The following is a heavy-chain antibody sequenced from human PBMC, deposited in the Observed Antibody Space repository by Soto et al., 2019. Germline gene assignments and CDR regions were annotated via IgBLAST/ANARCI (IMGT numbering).Heavy chain of an antibody. CDR1: RLSFSKAW. CDR2: INNTTDGGIT. CDR3: ISDPYYDFWSGYHFDY. J-gene: IGHJ4*02. D-gene: IGHD3-3*01. Sequence: GGSLRLSCEASRLSFSKAWMSWVRLNPGKGLSWVGRINNTTDGGITDYPAPVRDRFTISGDDSKRQRYPQMNSLKTEHTAVYYCISDPYYDFWSGYHFDYWGQGTLVTVAS. V-gene: IGHV3-15*01.